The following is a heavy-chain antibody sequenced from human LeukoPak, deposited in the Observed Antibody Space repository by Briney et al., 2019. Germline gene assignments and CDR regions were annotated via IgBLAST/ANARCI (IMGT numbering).Heavy chain of an antibody. CDR1: GFTFSSYG. Sequence: GGSLRLSCAASGFTFSSYGMHWVRQAPGKGLEGVAVISYDGSNKYYADSVKGRFTISRDNSKNTLYLQMNSLRAEDTAVYYCAKDDSSGYYGHWGQGTLVTVSS. CDR2: ISYDGSNK. V-gene: IGHV3-30*18. J-gene: IGHJ4*02. D-gene: IGHD3-22*01. CDR3: AKDDSSGYYGH.